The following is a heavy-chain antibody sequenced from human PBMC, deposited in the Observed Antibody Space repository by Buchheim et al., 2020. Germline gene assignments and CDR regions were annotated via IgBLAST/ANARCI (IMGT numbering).Heavy chain of an antibody. V-gene: IGHV3-23*01. Sequence: EVQLLESGGDLVQPGGSLRLTCAASAFTLSSSAMRWVRQAPGKGLEWISTVGRGGTPYYADSVKGRGTISRDNSKHTLYLHMNSLRAEDTAIYYCARGSGYYFDFWGPGTL. J-gene: IGHJ4*02. CDR3: ARGSGYYFDF. CDR1: AFTLSSSA. CDR2: VGRGGTP.